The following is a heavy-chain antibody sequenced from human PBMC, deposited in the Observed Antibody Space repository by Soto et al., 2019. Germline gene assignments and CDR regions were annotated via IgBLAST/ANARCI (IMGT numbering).Heavy chain of an antibody. CDR3: ARRYCSSTSCLIDAFDI. Sequence: PGESLKISCKGSVYSFTSYWISWVRQMPGKGLEWMWRIDPSDSYTNYSPSFQGHVTISADKSISNAYLQWSSLKASDTAMYYCARRYCSSTSCLIDAFDIWGQGTMVTVSS. D-gene: IGHD2-2*01. CDR2: IDPSDSYT. CDR1: VYSFTSYW. J-gene: IGHJ3*02. V-gene: IGHV5-10-1*01.